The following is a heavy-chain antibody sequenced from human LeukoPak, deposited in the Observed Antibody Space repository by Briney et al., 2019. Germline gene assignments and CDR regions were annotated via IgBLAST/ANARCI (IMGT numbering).Heavy chain of an antibody. V-gene: IGHV4-38-2*01. CDR1: GYSISSGYY. Sequence: PSETLSLTCAVSGYSISSGYYWGWIRQPPGKGLEWIGSIYHSGSTYYNPSLKSRVTISVDTSKNHFSLKLSSVTAADTAVYYCARRQPTYYDILTGYYRDDAFDIWGQGTMVTVSS. CDR3: ARRQPTYYDILTGYYRDDAFDI. J-gene: IGHJ3*02. D-gene: IGHD3-9*01. CDR2: IYHSGST.